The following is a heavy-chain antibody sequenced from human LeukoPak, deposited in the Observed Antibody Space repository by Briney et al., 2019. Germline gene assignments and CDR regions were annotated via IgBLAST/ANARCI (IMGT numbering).Heavy chain of an antibody. CDR1: GGTFISYA. D-gene: IGHD2-21*02. J-gene: IGHJ1*01. Sequence: SVKVSCKASGGTFISYAISWVRQAPGQGLEWMGGIIPIFGTANYAQKFQGRVTITTDESTSKAYMELSSLRSEDTAVYYCASSLEHIVVVTARVERLLGVFQHWGQGTLVTVSS. CDR2: IIPIFGTA. CDR3: ASSLEHIVVVTARVERLLGVFQH. V-gene: IGHV1-69*05.